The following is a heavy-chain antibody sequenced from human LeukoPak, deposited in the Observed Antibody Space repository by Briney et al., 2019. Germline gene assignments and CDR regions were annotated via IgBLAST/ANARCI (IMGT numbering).Heavy chain of an antibody. D-gene: IGHD1-1*01. CDR3: ARRSLTTGGHAFDV. CDR2: MSGSGI. V-gene: IGHV3-11*01. J-gene: IGHJ3*01. Sequence: PGASLRLSCAATGFTFSDHNMGWMRQAPGKGLEWTSYMSGSGIYYADSVKGRFTISRDNAKNSLYLQMGSLRAEDSAVYFCARRSLTTGGHAFDVWGQGTLVTVSS. CDR1: GFTFSDHN.